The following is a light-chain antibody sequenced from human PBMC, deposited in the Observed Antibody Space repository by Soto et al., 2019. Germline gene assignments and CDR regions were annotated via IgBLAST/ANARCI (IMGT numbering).Light chain of an antibody. Sequence: EVVMTQSRSTFSVSPGERATLSCRASESVSRNLAWYQQKPGQAPRLLIYDASTRATGIPDRFSGGGSETEFTLTISSLQSEDFVVYYCQQYNSWPPITFGQGTRLEIK. CDR2: DAS. CDR1: ESVSRN. J-gene: IGKJ5*01. V-gene: IGKV3-15*01. CDR3: QQYNSWPPIT.